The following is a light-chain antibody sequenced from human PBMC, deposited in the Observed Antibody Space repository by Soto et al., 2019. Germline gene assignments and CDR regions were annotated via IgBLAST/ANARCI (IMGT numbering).Light chain of an antibody. V-gene: IGLV1-51*01. CDR1: SSNIGSNY. CDR2: DNN. Sequence: QSVLTQPPSVSAAPGQKVTISCSGSSSNIGSNYVSWYQQLPGTAPKLLICDNNKRPSGIPDRFSGSKSGTSATLGITGLQTGDEADYYCGTWDGSLSAGVFGGGTKVTVL. J-gene: IGLJ3*02. CDR3: GTWDGSLSAGV.